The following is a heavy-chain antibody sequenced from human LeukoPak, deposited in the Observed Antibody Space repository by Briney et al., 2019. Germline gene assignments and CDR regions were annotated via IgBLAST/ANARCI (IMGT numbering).Heavy chain of an antibody. V-gene: IGHV3-7*01. CDR1: GGSISSSNW. CDR3: ARDGMVRGVKVYYYYYMDV. D-gene: IGHD3-10*01. J-gene: IGHJ6*03. Sequence: ETLSLTCAVSGGSISSSNWWSWVRQPPGKGLEWVANIKQDGREKYYVDSVKGRFTISRDNAKNSLYLQMNSLRAEDTAVYYCARDGMVRGVKVYYYYYMDVWGKGTTVTIFS. CDR2: IKQDGREK.